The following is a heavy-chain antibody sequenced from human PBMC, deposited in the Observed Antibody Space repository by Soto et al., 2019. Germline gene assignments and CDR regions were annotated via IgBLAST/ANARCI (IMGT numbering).Heavy chain of an antibody. CDR1: GFTFSSYA. CDR3: AKLAFIVVVPAARSDAFDI. V-gene: IGHV3-23*01. CDR2: ISGSGGST. J-gene: IGHJ3*02. Sequence: GGSLRLSCAASGFTFSSYAMSWVRQAPGKGLEWVSAISGSGGSTYYADSVKGRFTISRDNSKNTLYLQMNSLRAEDTAVYYCAKLAFIVVVPAARSDAFDIWGQGTMVTVSS. D-gene: IGHD2-2*01.